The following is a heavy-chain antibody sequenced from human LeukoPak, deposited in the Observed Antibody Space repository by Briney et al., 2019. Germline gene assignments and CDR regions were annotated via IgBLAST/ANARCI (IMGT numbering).Heavy chain of an antibody. Sequence: SETLSLTCAVYGGSFSGYYWSWIRQPPGKGMEWIGEINHSGSTNYNPSLKSRVTISVDTSKNQFSLKLSSVTAADTAVYYCARVGTGTTYNWFDPWGQGTLVTVSS. CDR1: GGSFSGYY. V-gene: IGHV4-34*01. CDR3: ARVGTGTTYNWFDP. CDR2: INHSGST. D-gene: IGHD1-1*01. J-gene: IGHJ5*02.